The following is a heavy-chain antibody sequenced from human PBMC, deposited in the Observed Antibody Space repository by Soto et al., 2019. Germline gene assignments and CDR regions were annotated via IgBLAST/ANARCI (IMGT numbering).Heavy chain of an antibody. CDR1: GFSLSTSGVG. D-gene: IGHD4-17*01. V-gene: IGHV2-5*02. CDR2: IYWDDSY. Sequence: QITLKESGPTLVKPTQTLTLTCTFSGFSLSTSGVGVGWIRQPPGKALEWLAVIYWDDSYHYSPSLRSRLTXXKXXSKNQVGLTMTNMDPLDTATYYCAHKGYADYPLDYWCQGTLVTVSS. CDR3: AHKGYADYPLDY. J-gene: IGHJ4*02.